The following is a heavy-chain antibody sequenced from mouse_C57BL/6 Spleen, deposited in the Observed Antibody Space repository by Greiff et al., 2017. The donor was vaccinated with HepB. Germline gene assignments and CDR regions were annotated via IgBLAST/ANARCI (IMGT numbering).Heavy chain of an antibody. CDR2: IYPRSGNT. J-gene: IGHJ2*01. CDR3: ARGHYYGSSYVYYFDY. V-gene: IGHV1-81*01. D-gene: IGHD1-1*01. CDR1: GYTFTSYG. Sequence: QVQLQQSGAELARPGASVKLSCKASGYTFTSYGISWVKQRTGQGLEWIGEIYPRSGNTYFNEKFKGKATLTANKSSSTAYMELRSLTSEDSAVYFCARGHYYGSSYVYYFDYWGQGTTLTVSS.